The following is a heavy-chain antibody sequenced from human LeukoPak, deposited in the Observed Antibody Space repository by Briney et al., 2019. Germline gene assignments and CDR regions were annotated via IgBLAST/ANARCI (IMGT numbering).Heavy chain of an antibody. J-gene: IGHJ3*02. Sequence: ASVKVSFKASGYTFTGYYMHWVRQAPGQGLEWMGWINPNSGGTNYAQKFQGRVTMTRDTSISTAYMELSRLRPDDTAVYYCARGQTDYDGAFDIWGQGTMVTVSS. CDR1: GYTFTGYY. CDR3: ARGQTDYDGAFDI. D-gene: IGHD3-16*01. V-gene: IGHV1-2*02. CDR2: INPNSGGT.